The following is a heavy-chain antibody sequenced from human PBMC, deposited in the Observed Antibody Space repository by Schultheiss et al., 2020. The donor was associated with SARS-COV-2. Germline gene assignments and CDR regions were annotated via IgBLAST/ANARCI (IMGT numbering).Heavy chain of an antibody. V-gene: IGHV4-30-2*01. Sequence: SETLSLTCAVSGGSISSGGYSWSWIRQPPGKGLEWIGYIYHSGSTYYNPSLKSRVTISVDTSKNQFSLKLSSVTAADTAVYYCARGNWNYDGDYYFDYWGQGTLVTVSS. CDR3: ARGNWNYDGDYYFDY. CDR2: IYHSGST. CDR1: GGSISSGGYS. D-gene: IGHD1-7*01. J-gene: IGHJ4*02.